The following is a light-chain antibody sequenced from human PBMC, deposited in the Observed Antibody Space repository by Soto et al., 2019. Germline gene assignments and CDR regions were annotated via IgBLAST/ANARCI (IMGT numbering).Light chain of an antibody. CDR3: SSYTPTSTLVI. V-gene: IGLV2-14*03. CDR2: DVS. J-gene: IGLJ2*01. Sequence: QTVVTQPASGSESPGQAITISCTGTSSDVGGYDYVSWYQQHPGKAPKLLIYDVSIRPSGVSNRFSGSKSGHTASLTISGLQAEDEAYYFCSSYTPTSTLVIFGGGTKLTVL. CDR1: SSDVGGYDY.